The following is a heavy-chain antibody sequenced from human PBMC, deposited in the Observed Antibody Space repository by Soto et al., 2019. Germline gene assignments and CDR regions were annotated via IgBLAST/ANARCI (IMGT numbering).Heavy chain of an antibody. V-gene: IGHV1-69*13. D-gene: IGHD4-17*01. CDR1: GYTFIRYG. Sequence: SVKVSCKASGYTFIRYGITWVRQAPGQGFEWMGGIIPIFDTANYAQKFQGRVTITADESTRTAYMELSSLRSEDTAVYYCARELATVVTGWFDPWGQGTLVTVSS. J-gene: IGHJ5*02. CDR2: IIPIFDTA. CDR3: ARELATVVTGWFDP.